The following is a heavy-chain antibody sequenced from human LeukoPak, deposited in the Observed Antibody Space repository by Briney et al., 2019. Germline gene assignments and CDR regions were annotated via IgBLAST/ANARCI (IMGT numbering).Heavy chain of an antibody. CDR2: ISWNSGSI. CDR3: ARVGYSDFWSGYYWDY. J-gene: IGHJ4*02. D-gene: IGHD3-3*01. CDR1: GFTFDDYA. V-gene: IGHV3-9*01. Sequence: GGSLRLSCAASGFTFDDYAMYWVRQAPGKGLEWVSGISWNSGSIGYADSVKGRFIISRDNARNSLYLQMNSLRAEDTAVYYCARVGYSDFWSGYYWDYWGQGTLATVSS.